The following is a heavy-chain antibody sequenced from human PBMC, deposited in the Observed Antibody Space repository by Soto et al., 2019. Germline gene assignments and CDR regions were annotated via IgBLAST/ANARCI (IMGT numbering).Heavy chain of an antibody. V-gene: IGHV1-69*01. J-gene: IGHJ6*02. Sequence: GASVKVCCEASGGSLNSYAIGCGRQDAGQGLEWMGGIIPIFGTANYAQKFQGRVTITADESTSTAYMELSSLRSEDTAVYYCARGSSFMAVWAQGTTVTVSS. CDR3: ARGSSFMAV. D-gene: IGHD6-13*01. CDR1: GGSLNSYA. CDR2: IIPIFGTA.